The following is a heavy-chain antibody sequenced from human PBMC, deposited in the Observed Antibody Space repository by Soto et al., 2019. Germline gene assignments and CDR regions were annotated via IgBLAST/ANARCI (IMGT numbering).Heavy chain of an antibody. J-gene: IGHJ6*03. Sequence: TSETLSLTCTVSGGSISSGGYYWSWIRQHPGKGLEWIGYIYYSGSTYYNPSLKSRVTISVDTSKNQFSLKLSSVTAADTAVYYCARARPHCSSTSCYYYYYYMDVWGKGTTVTVS. CDR1: GGSISSGGYY. V-gene: IGHV4-31*03. CDR3: ARARPHCSSTSCYYYYYYMDV. D-gene: IGHD2-2*01. CDR2: IYYSGST.